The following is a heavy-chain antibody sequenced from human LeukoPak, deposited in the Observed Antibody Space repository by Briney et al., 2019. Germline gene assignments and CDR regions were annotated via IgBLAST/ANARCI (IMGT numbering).Heavy chain of an antibody. CDR2: IDPNSGGT. D-gene: IGHD6-19*01. CDR3: ARLAGTGGGDY. CDR1: GYTFTGYY. J-gene: IGHJ4*02. Sequence: ASVKVSCKASGYTFTGYYMHWVRQAPGQGLEWMGWIDPNSGGTNYAQKFQGRVTMTRDMSTSPVYMELSSLRSEDTAVYYCARLAGTGGGDYWGQGTLVTVSS. V-gene: IGHV1-2*02.